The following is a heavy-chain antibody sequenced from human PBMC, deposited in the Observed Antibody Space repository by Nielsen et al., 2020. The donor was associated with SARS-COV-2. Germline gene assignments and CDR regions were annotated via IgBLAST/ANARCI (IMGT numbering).Heavy chain of an antibody. CDR3: ARSSLRFLEWLLPSSYYGMDV. Sequence: ASVKVSCKASGYTFTGYYMHWVRQAPGQGLEWMGWINPNSGGTNYAQKFQGRVTMTRNTSISTAYMELSSLRSEDTAVYYCARSSLRFLEWLLPSSYYGMDVWGQGTTVTVSS. CDR2: INPNSGGT. D-gene: IGHD3-3*01. V-gene: IGHV1-2*02. J-gene: IGHJ6*02. CDR1: GYTFTGYY.